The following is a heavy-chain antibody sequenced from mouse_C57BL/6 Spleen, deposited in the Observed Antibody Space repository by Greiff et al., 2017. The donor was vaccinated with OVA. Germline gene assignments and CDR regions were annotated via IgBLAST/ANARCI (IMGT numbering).Heavy chain of an antibody. CDR2: INPSNGGT. Sequence: QVQLQQPGTELVKPGASVKLSCKASGYTFTSYWMNWVKQRPGQGLEWIGNINPSNGGTNYNEKFKRKATLTVDNSSSTAYMQLSSLTSEDSAVDYCANYYGSSYWDIDVWGKGTTVTVSS. J-gene: IGHJ1*03. CDR1: GYTFTSYW. V-gene: IGHV1-53*01. CDR3: ANYYGSSYWDIDV. D-gene: IGHD1-1*01.